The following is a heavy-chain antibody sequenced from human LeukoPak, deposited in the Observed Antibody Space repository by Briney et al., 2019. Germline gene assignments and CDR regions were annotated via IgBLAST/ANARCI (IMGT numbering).Heavy chain of an antibody. CDR3: ARKDYFDY. CDR1: GVSISTSNYY. J-gene: IGHJ4*02. Sequence: SETLSLTCTVSGVSISTSNYYWRWIRHPPGKGLEWIGSIYHSGSTYYNPSLKSRVTISVDTSKNQFSLKLSSVTAADTAVYYCARKDYFDYWGQGTLVTVSS. CDR2: IYHSGST. V-gene: IGHV4-39*07.